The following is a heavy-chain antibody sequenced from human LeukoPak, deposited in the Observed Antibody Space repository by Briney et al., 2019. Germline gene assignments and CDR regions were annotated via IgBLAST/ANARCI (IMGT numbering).Heavy chain of an antibody. V-gene: IGHV3-7*01. D-gene: IGHD3-10*01. J-gene: IGHJ4*02. CDR3: ARDEGSGSYYARAHAVADY. CDR2: IEQDGSEK. CDR1: GFTFSSYW. Sequence: QPGGSLRLSCAASGFTFSSYWMSWVRQAPGKGLEWVANIEQDGSEKYYVDSVKGRFTISRDNAKNSLYLQMNSLRAEDTAVYYCARDEGSGSYYARAHAVADYWGQGTLVTVSS.